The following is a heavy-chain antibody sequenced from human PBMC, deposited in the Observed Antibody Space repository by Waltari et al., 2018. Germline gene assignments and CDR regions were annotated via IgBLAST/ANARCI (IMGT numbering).Heavy chain of an antibody. D-gene: IGHD3-16*02. V-gene: IGHV3-48*04. Sequence: EVQLVESGGGLGQPGGSLRLSCAASGFTFSTYSMNWVRQAPGKGLEWISYISSYSSTIYYADSVKGRFTTSRDNAKNSLCLQMNSLRAEDTAVYYCARPSGELSLYRPLDYWGQGTLVTVSS. CDR2: ISSYSSTI. J-gene: IGHJ4*02. CDR1: GFTFSTYS. CDR3: ARPSGELSLYRPLDY.